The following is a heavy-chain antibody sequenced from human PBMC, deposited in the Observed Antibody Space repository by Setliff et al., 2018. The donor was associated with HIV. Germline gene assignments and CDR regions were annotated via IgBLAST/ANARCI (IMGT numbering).Heavy chain of an antibody. D-gene: IGHD6-19*01. CDR2: INAGNGNT. CDR1: GYTFTSYA. V-gene: IGHV1-3*01. CDR3: AKVGQWLELGAEYFKH. Sequence: GASVKVSCKASGYTFTSYAMHWVRQAPGQRLEWMGWINAGNGNTKYSQMFQGRVTITRDTSARTAYMELSSLRSEDTAVYYYAKVGQWLELGAEYFKHWGQGTLVTVSS. J-gene: IGHJ1*01.